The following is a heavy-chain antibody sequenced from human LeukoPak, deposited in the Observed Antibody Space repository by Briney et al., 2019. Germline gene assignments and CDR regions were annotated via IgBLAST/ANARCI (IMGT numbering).Heavy chain of an antibody. V-gene: IGHV1-69*04. J-gene: IGHJ4*02. CDR1: GGTFSSYA. CDR3: ARDLTVTNDY. D-gene: IGHD4-17*01. Sequence: SVKVSCKASGGTFSSYAIIWVRQAPGQGLEWMGRIIPILGIANYAQRFQGRVTITADKSTSTAYMELSSLRSEDTAVYYCARDLTVTNDYWGQGTLVTVSS. CDR2: IIPILGIA.